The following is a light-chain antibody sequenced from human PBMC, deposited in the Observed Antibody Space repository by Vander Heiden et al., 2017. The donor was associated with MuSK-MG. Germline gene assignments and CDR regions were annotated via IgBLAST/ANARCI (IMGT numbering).Light chain of an antibody. CDR2: GNN. Sequence: QSVLTQPPSVSGPPGQRVTISCTGSSSNIGAGYDVHWYRQLPGTAPKLLIYGNNNRPSGVPDRFSGSKSGTSASLAITGLQAEDEADYYCQSYDGSLNTYVFGTGTKVTV. J-gene: IGLJ1*01. CDR1: SSNIGAGYD. V-gene: IGLV1-40*01. CDR3: QSYDGSLNTYV.